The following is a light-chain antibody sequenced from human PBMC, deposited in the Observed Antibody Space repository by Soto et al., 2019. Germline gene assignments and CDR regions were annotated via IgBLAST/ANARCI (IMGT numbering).Light chain of an antibody. CDR1: SSNIGSNS. Sequence: QSVLTQPPSASGTPGQRVTISCSGSSSNIGSNSVYWYQQLPGTAPKLRIYSNNQRPSGVPDRFSGSKSGTSASLAISGLRSEDEADYYCAAWDDSLSGWVFGGGTKVTVL. CDR3: AAWDDSLSGWV. CDR2: SNN. J-gene: IGLJ3*02. V-gene: IGLV1-47*02.